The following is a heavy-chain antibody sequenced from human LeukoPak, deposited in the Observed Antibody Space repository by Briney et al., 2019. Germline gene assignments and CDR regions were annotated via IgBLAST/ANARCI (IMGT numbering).Heavy chain of an antibody. D-gene: IGHD1-7*01. V-gene: IGHV4-34*01. J-gene: IGHJ6*03. CDR3: ARRWNYGRNYYIDV. CDR2: INDSGRT. Sequence: SETLSLTCAVYGGPFSNYYWSWIRQPPGRGLEWIGEINDSGRTNSNPSLMSRVTVSVDTSKNQFSLRLTSVTATDTAVYYCARRWNYGRNYYIDVWGNGATVSVSS. CDR1: GGPFSNYY.